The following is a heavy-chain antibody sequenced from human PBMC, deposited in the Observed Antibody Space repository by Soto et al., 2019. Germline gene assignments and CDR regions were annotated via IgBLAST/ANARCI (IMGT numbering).Heavy chain of an antibody. D-gene: IGHD2-15*01. J-gene: IGHJ5*02. CDR2: IYYSGST. CDR1: GGSVSSGSYY. CDR3: ARAHIVVVVGATVVWFDP. V-gene: IGHV4-61*01. Sequence: QVQLQESGPGLVKPSETLSLTCTVSGGSVSSGSYYWSWIRQPPGKGLEWIGYIYYSGSTNYNPSLKGGVTIAVDTSKNQFSLKLSSVTAADTAVYYCARAHIVVVVGATVVWFDPWGEGTLVTVSS.